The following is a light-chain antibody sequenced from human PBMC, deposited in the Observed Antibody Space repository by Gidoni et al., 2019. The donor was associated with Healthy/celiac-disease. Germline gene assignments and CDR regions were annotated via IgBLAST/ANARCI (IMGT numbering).Light chain of an antibody. J-gene: IGLJ3*02. CDR1: SSNIGSNT. Sequence: QSVLTQPPSASGTPGQRVTISCSGSSSNIGSNTVTWYQHLPGTAPKLLIYSNNQRPPGVPDRFSGSKSGTSASLAISGLQSEDEADYYCAAWDDSLNGWVFGGGTKLTVL. CDR3: AAWDDSLNGWV. CDR2: SNN. V-gene: IGLV1-44*01.